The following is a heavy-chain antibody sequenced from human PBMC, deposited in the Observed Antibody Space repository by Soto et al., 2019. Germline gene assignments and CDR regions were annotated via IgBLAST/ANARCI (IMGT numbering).Heavy chain of an antibody. J-gene: IGHJ4*02. CDR2: INHSGST. D-gene: IGHD6-13*01. V-gene: IGHV4-34*01. CDR1: GGSFSGYY. CDR3: ARGFGGVTAAGNSSVDFDY. Sequence: SETLSLTCAVYGGSFSGYYWSWIRQPPGKGLEWIGEINHSGSTNYNPSLKSRVTISVDTSKNQFSLKLSSVTAADTAVYYCARGFGGVTAAGNSSVDFDYWGQGTLVTVSS.